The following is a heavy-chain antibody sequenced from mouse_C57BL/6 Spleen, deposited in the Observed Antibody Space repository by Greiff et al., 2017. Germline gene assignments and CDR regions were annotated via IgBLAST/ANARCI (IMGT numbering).Heavy chain of an antibody. V-gene: IGHV1-50*01. Sequence: QVQLQQPGAELVKPGASVKLSCKASGYTFTSYWMQWVKQRPGQGLEWIGEIDPSDSYTNYNQKFKGKATLTVDTSSSTAYMQLSSLTSEDSAVYYCARRGYYVFDYWGQGTTLTVSS. J-gene: IGHJ2*01. D-gene: IGHD2-3*01. CDR3: ARRGYYVFDY. CDR1: GYTFTSYW. CDR2: IDPSDSYT.